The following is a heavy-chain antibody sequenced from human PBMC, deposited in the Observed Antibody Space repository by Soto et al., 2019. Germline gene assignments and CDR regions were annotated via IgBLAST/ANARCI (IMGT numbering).Heavy chain of an antibody. CDR1: GFTFSSYA. J-gene: IGHJ4*02. CDR3: ARDPDCSGYYCFDY. V-gene: IGHV3-64*01. Sequence: EVQLVESGGGLVQPGGSLRLSCAASGFTFSSYAMHWVRQAPGKGLEYVSAISSYGGSTYYANSVKGRFTISRDNSKNTLYRQMGSLRAEDMAVYYCARDPDCSGYYCFDYWGQGTLVTVSS. CDR2: ISSYGGST. D-gene: IGHD3-22*01.